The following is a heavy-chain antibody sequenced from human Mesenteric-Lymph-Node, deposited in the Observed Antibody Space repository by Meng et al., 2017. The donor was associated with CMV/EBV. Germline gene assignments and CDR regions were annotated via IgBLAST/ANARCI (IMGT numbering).Heavy chain of an antibody. V-gene: IGHV3-23*01. J-gene: IGHJ4*02. CDR3: SKRIIGTPATSYNFDY. CDR1: GFTFSSYA. D-gene: IGHD3-10*01. CDR2: ISGNGDST. Sequence: GGSLRLSCAPSGFTFSSYAMSWVRQAPGEGLEWVSVISGNGDSTYSAYAVTGQFTITSDNSKYTMNLQMNSKRAEDTAVDVCSKRIIGTPATSYNFDYWGQGTLVTVSS.